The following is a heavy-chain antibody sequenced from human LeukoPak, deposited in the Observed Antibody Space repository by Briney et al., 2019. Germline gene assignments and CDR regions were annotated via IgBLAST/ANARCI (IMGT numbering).Heavy chain of an antibody. CDR3: ARARITMVRGVIIGYYYMDV. J-gene: IGHJ6*03. V-gene: IGHV6-1*01. CDR1: GDSVSSNSAA. D-gene: IGHD3-10*01. CDR2: TYYRSKWYN. Sequence: SQTLSLTCAISGDSVSSNSAAWNWLRQSRSRGLEWLGRTYYRSKWYNDYAVSVKSRITINPDTSKNQFSLQLNSVTPEDTAVYYCARARITMVRGVIIGYYYMDVWGKGTTVTVSS.